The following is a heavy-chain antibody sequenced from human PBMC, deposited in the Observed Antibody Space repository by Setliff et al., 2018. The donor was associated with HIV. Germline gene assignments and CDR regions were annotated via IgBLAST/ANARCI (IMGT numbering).Heavy chain of an antibody. CDR3: ASRSSYVPLYFYYMDV. J-gene: IGHJ6*03. V-gene: IGHV4-61*09. Sequence: SETLSLTCTVSGGSISSGSYYWSWIRQPAGKGLEWIGHIYPSGSTNYTPSLKSRVTISVDTSKNQISLRLSSVTAADTAVYYCASRSSYVPLYFYYMDVWGKGTTVTVSS. D-gene: IGHD3-16*01. CDR2: IYPSGST. CDR1: GGSISSGSYY.